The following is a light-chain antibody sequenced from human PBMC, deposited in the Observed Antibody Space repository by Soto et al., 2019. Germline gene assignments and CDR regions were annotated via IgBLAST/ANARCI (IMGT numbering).Light chain of an antibody. CDR2: DAS. CDR3: QQYNSYSQT. J-gene: IGKJ1*01. Sequence: DIPITQTPSTPSASVGERVTLTFRASQSISSWLAWYQQKPGKAPKLMIYDASSLESGVPSRFSGSGSGTEFTLTISSLQPDDVATYYCQQYNSYSQTLGQGTKVDIK. CDR1: QSISSW. V-gene: IGKV1-5*01.